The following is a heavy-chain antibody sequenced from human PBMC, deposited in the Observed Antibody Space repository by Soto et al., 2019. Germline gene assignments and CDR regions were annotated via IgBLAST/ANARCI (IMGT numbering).Heavy chain of an antibody. CDR3: ATFDGTLVRGGRSSPYEMDV. Sequence: QVLLVQSGPEVKKPGSSVKVSCKASGGTFNNYAINWVRQAPGKGLEWMGGIIPTFGTGNHAQKFQGRVMITADESTTTAYTELNSLRSEDTAIYYCATFDGTLVRGGRSSPYEMDVWGPGTTVIVPS. CDR2: IIPTFGTG. D-gene: IGHD3-10*01. J-gene: IGHJ6*02. CDR1: GGTFNNYA. V-gene: IGHV1-69*01.